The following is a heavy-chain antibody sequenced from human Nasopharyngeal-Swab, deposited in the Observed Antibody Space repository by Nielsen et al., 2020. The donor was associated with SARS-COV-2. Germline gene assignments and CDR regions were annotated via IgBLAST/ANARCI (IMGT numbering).Heavy chain of an antibody. D-gene: IGHD3-22*01. J-gene: IGHJ5*02. Sequence: SETLSLTCTVSGGSISSYYWSWIRQPPGQGPEWIGYIHYSGSTNYNPSLKSRVTISIDTSKNQFSLKLRSVTAADTAVYYCASVYYDSSGYYYWFDPWGQGTLVTVSS. CDR2: IHYSGST. CDR1: GGSISSYY. V-gene: IGHV4-59*01. CDR3: ASVYYDSSGYYYWFDP.